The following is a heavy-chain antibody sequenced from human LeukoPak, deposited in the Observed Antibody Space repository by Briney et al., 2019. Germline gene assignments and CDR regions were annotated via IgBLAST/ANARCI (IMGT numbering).Heavy chain of an antibody. V-gene: IGHV3-23*01. CDR2: ISGSGGST. Sequence: GGSLRLSCAASGFTFSSYAMSWVRQAPGKGLEWVSAISGSGGSTYYADSVKGRFTISRDNSKNTLYLQMNSLRAEDTAVYYCARDLESGSPAGDAFDIWGQGTMVTVSS. CDR3: ARDLESGSPAGDAFDI. CDR1: GFTFSSYA. J-gene: IGHJ3*02. D-gene: IGHD1-26*01.